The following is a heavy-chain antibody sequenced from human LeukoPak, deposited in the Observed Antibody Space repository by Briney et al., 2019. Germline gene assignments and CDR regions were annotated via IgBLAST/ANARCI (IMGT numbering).Heavy chain of an antibody. D-gene: IGHD3-3*01. J-gene: IGHJ4*02. Sequence: LSLTCTVSGGSISSHYWSWIRQPPGKGLEWVSGISWNSGSIGYADSVKGRFTISRDNAKNSLYLQMNSLRAEDTALYYCAKDIGIFGVGALDYWGQGTLVTVSS. CDR1: GGSISSHY. CDR2: ISWNSGSI. CDR3: AKDIGIFGVGALDY. V-gene: IGHV3-9*01.